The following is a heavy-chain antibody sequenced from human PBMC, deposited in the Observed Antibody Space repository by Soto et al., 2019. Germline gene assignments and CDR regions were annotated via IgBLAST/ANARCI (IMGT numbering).Heavy chain of an antibody. CDR3: ATSLWFGTQVEL. Sequence: QVQLQQWGAGLLKPSETLSLSCAVYGGYFNDNYYTWFRQPPGKGLEWIGEISRSGTTKYIPSLKGRASISVDTAKTQVALKVTAVTAADTAVYYWATSLWFGTQVELWGQGALVTVTS. V-gene: IGHV4-34*01. D-gene: IGHD3-10*01. CDR2: ISRSGTT. J-gene: IGHJ5*02. CDR1: GGYFNDNY.